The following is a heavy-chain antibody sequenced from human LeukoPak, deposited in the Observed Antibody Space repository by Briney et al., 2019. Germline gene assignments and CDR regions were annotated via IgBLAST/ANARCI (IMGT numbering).Heavy chain of an antibody. V-gene: IGHV3-23*01. J-gene: IGHJ4*02. CDR3: ASRVGGTPDY. CDR1: GFTFTNYA. Sequence: PGGSLRLSCAASGFTFTNYAMTWVRQTPGKGLEWVSAIGGDGASSDYADSVKGRFTISRDNSKNTLYLQMNSLRAEDTALYYCASRVGGTPDYWGLGTLVTVSS. D-gene: IGHD1-26*01. CDR2: IGGDGASS.